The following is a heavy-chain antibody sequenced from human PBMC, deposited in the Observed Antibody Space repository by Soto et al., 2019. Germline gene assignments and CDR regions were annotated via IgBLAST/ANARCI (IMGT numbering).Heavy chain of an antibody. Sequence: QVQLQESGPGLVKPSETLSLTCTVSGGSISSYYWSWIRQPPGKGLEWIGYIYYSGTTSYNPSLTGRVTIPVDTSKNQFSLKLSSVTAADTAVYYCARHAPYCSSTSHCAYGMDVWGQGTTVTVSS. CDR3: ARHAPYCSSTSHCAYGMDV. CDR2: IYYSGTT. J-gene: IGHJ6*02. CDR1: GGSISSYY. V-gene: IGHV4-59*08. D-gene: IGHD2-2*01.